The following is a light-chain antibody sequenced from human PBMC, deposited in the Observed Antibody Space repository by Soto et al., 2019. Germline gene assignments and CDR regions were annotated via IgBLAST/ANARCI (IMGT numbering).Light chain of an antibody. V-gene: IGLV2-14*03. J-gene: IGLJ1*01. CDR2: AVS. CDR1: SSDVGNYDY. Sequence: QSVLTQPASVSGSPGQSITISCTGTSSDVGNYDYVSWYQQYPGKAPRLMIYAVSRRPSGVSNRFSGSKSGNMASLTISGLQAEDEADYYCTSYTPSSTYVFGTGTKLTVL. CDR3: TSYTPSSTYV.